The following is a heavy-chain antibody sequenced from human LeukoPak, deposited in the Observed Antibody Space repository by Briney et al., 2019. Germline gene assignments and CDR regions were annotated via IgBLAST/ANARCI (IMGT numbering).Heavy chain of an antibody. CDR3: ARDPGIAAAGDY. J-gene: IGHJ4*02. V-gene: IGHV3-21*01. Sequence: GGSLRLSCAASGFTFSSYSMNWVRQAPGKGLEWVSSISSSSSYIYYADSVKGRFTISRDNAKNSRYLQMNSLRAEDTAVYYCARDPGIAAAGDYWGQGTLVTVSS. CDR1: GFTFSSYS. D-gene: IGHD6-13*01. CDR2: ISSSSSYI.